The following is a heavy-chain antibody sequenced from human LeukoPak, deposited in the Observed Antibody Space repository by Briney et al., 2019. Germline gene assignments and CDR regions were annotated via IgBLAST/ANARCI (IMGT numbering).Heavy chain of an antibody. CDR2: IYYSGST. Sequence: NPSQTLSLTCTVSGGSISSGGYYWSWFRQPPGKGLEWIGYIYYSGSTYYNPSLKSRVTISVDTSKNQFSLKLSSVTAADTAVYYCARLTKTGDQRGHVDYWGQGTLVTVSS. V-gene: IGHV4-30-4*08. D-gene: IGHD7-27*01. J-gene: IGHJ4*02. CDR3: ARLTKTGDQRGHVDY. CDR1: GGSISSGGYY.